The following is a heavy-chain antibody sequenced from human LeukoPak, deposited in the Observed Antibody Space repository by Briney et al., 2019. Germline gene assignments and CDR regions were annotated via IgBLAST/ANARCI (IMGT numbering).Heavy chain of an antibody. J-gene: IGHJ4*02. CDR3: TSNHRTKGDYVWGSYRY. CDR1: GFTFSGSA. V-gene: IGHV3-73*01. Sequence: GGSLKLSCAASGFTFSGSAMHWVRQASGKGLEWVGRIRSKANSYATAYAASVKGRFTISRDDSKNTAYLQMNSLKTEDTAVYYCTSNHRTKGDYVWGSYRYWGQGTLVTVSP. CDR2: IRSKANSYAT. D-gene: IGHD3-16*02.